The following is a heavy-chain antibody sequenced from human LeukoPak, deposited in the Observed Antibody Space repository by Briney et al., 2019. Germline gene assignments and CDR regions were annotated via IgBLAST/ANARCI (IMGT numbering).Heavy chain of an antibody. CDR1: GYTFTSYG. CDR2: ISAYNGNT. V-gene: IGHV1-18*01. J-gene: IGHJ6*02. Sequence: ASVKVSCKASGYTFTSYGISWVRQAPGQGLERMGWISAYNGNTNYAQKLQGKVTTTTDTSTSTAYMELRSLRSDDTAVYYCARDVALTDYYYYGMDVWGQGTTVTVSS. D-gene: IGHD7-27*01. CDR3: ARDVALTDYYYYGMDV.